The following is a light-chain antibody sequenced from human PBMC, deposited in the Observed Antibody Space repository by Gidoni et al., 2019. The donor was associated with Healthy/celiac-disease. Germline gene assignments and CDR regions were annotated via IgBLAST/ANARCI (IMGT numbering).Light chain of an antibody. J-gene: IGLJ2*01. CDR1: KLGDKY. CDR3: QAWDSSTVV. Sequence: SYELTQPPSVSVSPGQTASITCSEDKLGDKYACWYQQKPGQSLVLVIYQDSKRPSGIPERFSGSNSGNTATLTISGTQAMDEADYYCQAWDSSTVVFGGGTKLTVL. CDR2: QDS. V-gene: IGLV3-1*01.